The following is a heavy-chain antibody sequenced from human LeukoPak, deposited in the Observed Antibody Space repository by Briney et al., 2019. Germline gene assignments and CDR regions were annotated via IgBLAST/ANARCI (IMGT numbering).Heavy chain of an antibody. V-gene: IGHV1-69*04. Sequence: SVKVSCKASGYTFTSYGISWVRQAPGQGLEWMGRIIPILGIANYAQKFQGRVTITADKSTSTAYMELSSLRSEDTAVYYCARSPTDHDAFDIWRQGTMVTVSS. CDR1: GYTFTSYG. CDR3: ARSPTDHDAFDI. J-gene: IGHJ3*02. CDR2: IIPILGIA. D-gene: IGHD4-17*01.